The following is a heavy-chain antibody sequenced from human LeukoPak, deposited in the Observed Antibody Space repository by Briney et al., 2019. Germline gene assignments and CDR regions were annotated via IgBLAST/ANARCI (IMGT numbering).Heavy chain of an antibody. CDR2: IYYSGST. CDR3: ARHWGIAAAGTGGYYYYYGMDV. D-gene: IGHD6-13*01. J-gene: IGHJ6*02. V-gene: IGHV4-59*08. Sequence: SETLSLTCTVSGGSISSYYWSWIRQPPGKGLEWIGYIYYSGSTNCNPSLKSRVTISVDTSKNQFSLKLSSVTAADTAVYYCARHWGIAAAGTGGYYYYYGMDVWGQGTTVTVSS. CDR1: GGSISSYY.